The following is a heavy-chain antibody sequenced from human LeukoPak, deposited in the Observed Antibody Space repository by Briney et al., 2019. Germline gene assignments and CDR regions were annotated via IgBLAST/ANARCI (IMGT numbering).Heavy chain of an antibody. J-gene: IGHJ5*02. V-gene: IGHV4-59*08. CDR3: ARGGESGYDT. CDR1: GGPINIYY. Sequence: PSETLSLTCTVSGGPINIYYWSWIRQPPGKGLEWIGYIYYSGSTNYNPSLKSRVTISVDTSKNQFSLKLSSVTAADTAVYYCARGGESGYDTWGQGSLVTVSS. CDR2: IYYSGST. D-gene: IGHD5-12*01.